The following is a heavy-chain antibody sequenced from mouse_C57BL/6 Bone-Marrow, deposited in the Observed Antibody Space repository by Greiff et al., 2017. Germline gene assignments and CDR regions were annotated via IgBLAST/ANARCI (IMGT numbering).Heavy chain of an antibody. CDR1: GYTFTSYG. D-gene: IGHD2-4*01. V-gene: IGHV1-58*01. CDR3: ARGPYDFYWYFDV. J-gene: IGHJ1*03. CDR2: IYIGNGYT. Sequence: EVKLVESGAELVRPGSSVKMSCKTSGYTFTSYGINWVKQRPGQGLEWIGYIYIGNGYTEYNEKFKGKATLTSDTSSSTAYMQLSSLTSEDSAIYFCARGPYDFYWYFDVWGTGTTVTVSS.